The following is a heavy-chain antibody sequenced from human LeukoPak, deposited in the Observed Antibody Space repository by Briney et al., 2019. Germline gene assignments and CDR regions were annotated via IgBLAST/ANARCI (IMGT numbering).Heavy chain of an antibody. J-gene: IGHJ6*03. V-gene: IGHV1-18*01. CDR2: ISAYNGNT. Sequence: GASVKVSCKASGYTFTSYGISWVRQAPGQGLEWMGWISAYNGNTNYAQKLQGRVTMTTDTSTSTAYMELRSLRSDDTAVYYCARIRLPRNYYYYMDVWGKGTTVTVSS. CDR1: GYTFTSYG. CDR3: ARIRLPRNYYYYMDV. D-gene: IGHD2-15*01.